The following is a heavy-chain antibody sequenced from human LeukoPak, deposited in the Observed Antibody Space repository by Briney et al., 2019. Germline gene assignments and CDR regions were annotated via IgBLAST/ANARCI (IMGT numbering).Heavy chain of an antibody. D-gene: IGHD6-13*01. J-gene: IGHJ4*02. Sequence: TGGSLRLSCAASGFTFSTFAMIWVRQPPGKGLEWVSSIFPSGGEIHYADSVRGRFTISRDNSKSTLSLQMNSLRAEDTAVYYCAKLAAAEYFDYWGQGTLVTVSS. CDR2: IFPSGGEI. V-gene: IGHV3-23*01. CDR3: AKLAAAEYFDY. CDR1: GFTFSTFA.